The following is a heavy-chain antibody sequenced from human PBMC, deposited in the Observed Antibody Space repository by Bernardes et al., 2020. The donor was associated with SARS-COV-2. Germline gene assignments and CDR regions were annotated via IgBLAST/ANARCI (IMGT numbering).Heavy chain of an antibody. D-gene: IGHD3-10*01. J-gene: IGHJ4*02. CDR1: GCTFTYISYY. Sequence: ASVKVSCEASGCTFTYISYYLHWVRQAPGQPPEWMGWVYPADGKTNYAQKFQGRVSLTRDTSINTAFMEMYGLTPDDTAVYYCARGPTGGSGSYSLDFWGQGTLVSVSS. V-gene: IGHV1-2*02. CDR3: ARGPTGGSGSYSLDF. CDR2: VYPADGKT.